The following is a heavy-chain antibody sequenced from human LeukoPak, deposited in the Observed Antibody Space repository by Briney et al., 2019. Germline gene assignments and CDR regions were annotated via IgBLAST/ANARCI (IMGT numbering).Heavy chain of an antibody. CDR1: GGSISSYY. CDR3: ARGPCSSTSCYRWSGWFDP. D-gene: IGHD2-2*01. J-gene: IGHJ5*02. Sequence: SETLSLTCTASGGSISSYYWSWIRQPAGKGLEWIGRTYTSGSTNYNPSLKSRVTMSVDTSKNQFSLKLSSVTAADTAVYYCARGPCSSTSCYRWSGWFDPWGQETLVTVSS. CDR2: TYTSGST. V-gene: IGHV4-4*07.